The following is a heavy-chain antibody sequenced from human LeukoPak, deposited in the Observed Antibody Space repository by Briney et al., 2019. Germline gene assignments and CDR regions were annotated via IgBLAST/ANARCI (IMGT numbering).Heavy chain of an antibody. D-gene: IGHD3-10*01. J-gene: IGHJ3*02. CDR1: GGSISSYY. Sequence: PSETLSLTCTVSGGSISSYYWSWIRQPAGKGLEWIGRTYTSGSTNYNPSLKSRVTMSVDTSKNQFSLKLSSVTAADTAVYYCARVLLWFGELFDAFDIWGQGTMVTVSS. V-gene: IGHV4-4*07. CDR2: TYTSGST. CDR3: ARVLLWFGELFDAFDI.